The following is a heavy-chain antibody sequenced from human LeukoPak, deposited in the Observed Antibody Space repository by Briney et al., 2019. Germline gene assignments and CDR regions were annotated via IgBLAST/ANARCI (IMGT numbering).Heavy chain of an antibody. CDR1: GGSISSGDYY. CDR3: ARAYGDFYYFDY. Sequence: SETLSLTCTVSGGSISSGDYYWSWIRQPPGTGLEWIGYIYYSGSTYYNPSLKSRATISVDTSKNQFSLKLSSVTAADTAVYYCARAYGDFYYFDYWGQGTLVTVSS. J-gene: IGHJ4*02. D-gene: IGHD4-17*01. CDR2: IYYSGST. V-gene: IGHV4-30-4*01.